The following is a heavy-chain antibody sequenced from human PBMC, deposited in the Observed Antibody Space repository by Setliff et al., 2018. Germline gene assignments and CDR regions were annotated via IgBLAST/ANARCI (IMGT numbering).Heavy chain of an antibody. D-gene: IGHD2-2*01. CDR1: GYTFSSYA. Sequence: ASVKVSCKASGYTFSSYAMNWVRQAPGQGLEWMGWISPYNGNTNYAQKRQGRVTMTTEKSTTTAYMEVRSLRSDDTAVYYCVRAPPTVVIPPGRAFFDPWGQGTLVTVSS. J-gene: IGHJ5*02. CDR2: ISPYNGNT. V-gene: IGHV1-18*01. CDR3: VRAPPTVVIPPGRAFFDP.